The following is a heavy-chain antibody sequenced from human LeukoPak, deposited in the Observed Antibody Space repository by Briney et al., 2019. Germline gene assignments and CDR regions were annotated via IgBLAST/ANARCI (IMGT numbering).Heavy chain of an antibody. D-gene: IGHD3-22*01. V-gene: IGHV1-18*01. CDR1: GYTFSNFG. CDR2: ISAYNGNT. CDR3: ARDIYYYDSSAYYYFDY. Sequence: GASVKVSCEASGYTFSNFGISWVRQAPGQGLEWMGWISAYNGNTKYAQKLQGRVTMTTDTSTSTAYMELRSLRSDDTAIYYCARDIYYYDSSAYYYFDYWGQGTLVTVSS. J-gene: IGHJ4*02.